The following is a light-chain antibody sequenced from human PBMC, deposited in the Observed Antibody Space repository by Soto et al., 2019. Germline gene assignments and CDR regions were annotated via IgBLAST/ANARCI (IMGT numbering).Light chain of an antibody. CDR1: QTISSW. CDR3: QHYNSYSEA. Sequence: DIQMTQSPSTLSGSVGYRVTITCRASQTISSWLAWYQQKPGKAPKLLIYKASTLKSGVPSRFSGSGSGPEFTLTICSLQPDDFATYYCQHYNSYSEAYGQGTKVDIK. V-gene: IGKV1-5*03. CDR2: KAS. J-gene: IGKJ1*01.